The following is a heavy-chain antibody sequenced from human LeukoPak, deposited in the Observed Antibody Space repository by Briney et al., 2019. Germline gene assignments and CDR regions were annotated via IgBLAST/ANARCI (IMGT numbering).Heavy chain of an antibody. J-gene: IGHJ5*02. D-gene: IGHD3-3*01. CDR1: GFTFSSYS. Sequence: PGRSLRLSCAASGFTFSSYSMHWVRQAPGKGLEWVASLSYEGVNKYYADSVKGRFTISRDNSKNTLYLQMNSLRAEDTAVYYCAAGGPFLEWLRSSTNWFDPWGQGTLVTVSS. CDR2: LSYEGVNK. V-gene: IGHV3-30-3*01. CDR3: AAGGPFLEWLRSSTNWFDP.